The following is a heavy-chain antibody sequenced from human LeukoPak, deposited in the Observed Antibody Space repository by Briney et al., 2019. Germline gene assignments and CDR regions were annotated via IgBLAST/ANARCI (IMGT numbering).Heavy chain of an antibody. CDR1: GYTFTGYY. V-gene: IGHV1-2*02. CDR2: INPNSGGT. Sequence: ASVKVSCKASGYTFTGYYMHWVRQAPGQGLEWMGWINPNSGGTNYAQKFQGRVTMTRDTSISTAYMELSRLRSDDTAVYYCARDHSYYYYYMDVWGKGTTVTISS. J-gene: IGHJ6*03. CDR3: ARDHSYYYYYMDV.